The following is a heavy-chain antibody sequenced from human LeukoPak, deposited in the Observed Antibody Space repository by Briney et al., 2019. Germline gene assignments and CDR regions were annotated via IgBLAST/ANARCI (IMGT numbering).Heavy chain of an antibody. Sequence: ASVKVSCKASGYTFTNYAIHWVRQAPGQRLEWMVWINAGNGNTKYSQEFQDRVTITRDTSASTAYMELSSLRSDDLAVYYCARRAGAYSHPYDYWGQGTLVTVSS. J-gene: IGHJ4*02. D-gene: IGHD4/OR15-4a*01. V-gene: IGHV1-3*03. CDR2: INAGNGNT. CDR3: ARRAGAYSHPYDY. CDR1: GYTFTNYA.